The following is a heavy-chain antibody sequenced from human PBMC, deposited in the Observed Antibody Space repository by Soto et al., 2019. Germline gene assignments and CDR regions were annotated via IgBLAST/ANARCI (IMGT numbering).Heavy chain of an antibody. V-gene: IGHV3-64*02. J-gene: IGHJ3*02. CDR2: ISSNGGST. D-gene: IGHD5-12*01. Sequence: TGGSLRHSCAASGFTFSSYAMHWVRQAPGKGLEYVSAISSNGGSTYYADSVKGRFTISRDNSKNTLYLQMGSLRAEDMAVYYCACVAPEWLREGAMDIWGQGTMVNVS. CDR1: GFTFSSYA. CDR3: ACVAPEWLREGAMDI.